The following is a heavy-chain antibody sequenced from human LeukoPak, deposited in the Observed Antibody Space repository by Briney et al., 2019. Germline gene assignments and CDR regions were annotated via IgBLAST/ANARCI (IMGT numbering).Heavy chain of an antibody. Sequence: PSETLSLTCTVSGGSISSYYWSWIRQPPGKGLEWIGYIYTSGSTNYNPSLKSRVTISVDTSKNQFSLKLSSVTAADTAVYYCARGIGSSRPNWFDPWGQGTLVTVSS. V-gene: IGHV4-4*09. CDR1: GGSISSYY. J-gene: IGHJ5*02. CDR2: IYTSGST. D-gene: IGHD6-13*01. CDR3: ARGIGSSRPNWFDP.